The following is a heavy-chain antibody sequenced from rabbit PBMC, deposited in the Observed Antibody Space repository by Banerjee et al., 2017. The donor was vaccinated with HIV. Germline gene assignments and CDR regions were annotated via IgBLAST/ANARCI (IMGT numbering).Heavy chain of an antibody. CDR1: GFSFSNKYV. V-gene: IGHV1S45*01. CDR3: ARSYPGYADYTLNL. J-gene: IGHJ4*01. CDR2: INTSSGNT. Sequence: QEQLEESGGDLVKPGGTLTLTCTASGFSFSNKYVMCWVRQAPGKGLEWIACINTSSGNTVYATWAKGRFTISKASSTTVTLQMTSLTAADTATYFCARSYPGYADYTLNLWGPGTLVTVS. D-gene: IGHD7-1*01.